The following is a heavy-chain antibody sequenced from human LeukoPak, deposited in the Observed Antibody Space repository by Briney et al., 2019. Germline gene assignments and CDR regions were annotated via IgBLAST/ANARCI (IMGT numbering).Heavy chain of an antibody. CDR2: IYYSGST. V-gene: IGHV4-59*01. J-gene: IGHJ5*02. CDR1: GGSISNYY. D-gene: IGHD2-15*01. CDR3: ARGHGGKGWFDP. Sequence: SETLSLTCTVSGGSISNYYWSWIRQPPGKGLEWIGYIYYSGSTNYNPSLKSRVTISVDTSKNQFSLKLSSVTAADTAVYYCARGHGGKGWFDPWGQGTLVTVSS.